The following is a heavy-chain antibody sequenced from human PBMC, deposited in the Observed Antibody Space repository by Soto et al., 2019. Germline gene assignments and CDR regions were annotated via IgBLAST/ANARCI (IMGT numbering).Heavy chain of an antibody. D-gene: IGHD3-3*01. CDR2: INQDGSLQ. J-gene: IGHJ4*02. V-gene: IGHV3-7*01. CDR3: ARVWNNGRCDY. Sequence: EVQLVESGGGLVQPGWSLRLSCAASGFNFSRYWMSWVRQDPGKGLEWVASINQDGSLQRYLDSVKGRVTVSRDNAEHARYVQMHSLRAEETAGYYCARVWNNGRCDYWGQGTLLTVSS. CDR1: GFNFSRYW.